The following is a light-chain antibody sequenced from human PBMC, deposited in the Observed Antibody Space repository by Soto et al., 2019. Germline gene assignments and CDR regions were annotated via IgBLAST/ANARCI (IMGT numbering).Light chain of an antibody. CDR1: QSVSSSY. CDR2: GAS. V-gene: IGKV3-20*01. J-gene: IGKJ3*01. CDR3: QQSYNTPLT. Sequence: EIVLKQSPGTLSLSPGERATLSCRASQSVSSSYLAWYQQKPGQAPRLLIYGASSRATGIPDRFSGSGSGTDFTLTISSLQPEDFATYYCQQSYNTPLTFGPGTKVDNK.